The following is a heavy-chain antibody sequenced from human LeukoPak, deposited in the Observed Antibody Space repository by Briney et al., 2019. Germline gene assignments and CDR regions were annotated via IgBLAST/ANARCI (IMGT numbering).Heavy chain of an antibody. Sequence: GGSLRLSCSASGFTFSSYAMHWVRQAPGKGLEYVSAISSNGGSTYYADSVKGRFTISRDNSKNTLYLQMSSLRAEDTAVYYCARSAYYYDSSLDYWGQGTLVTVSS. CDR2: ISSNGGST. CDR3: ARSAYYYDSSLDY. V-gene: IGHV3-64D*09. CDR1: GFTFSSYA. J-gene: IGHJ4*02. D-gene: IGHD3-22*01.